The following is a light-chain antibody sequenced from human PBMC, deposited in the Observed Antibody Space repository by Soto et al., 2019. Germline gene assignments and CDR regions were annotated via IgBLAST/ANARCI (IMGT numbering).Light chain of an antibody. Sequence: IQLTQSPSSLSASIGDRVTITCRASQGISSYLAWYQQKPGKAPKLLIYAESTLQSGVPSRFSGGGSGTDLPLAICSLQPEDFATYYCQQFNTPLTFGGGTKVEIK. J-gene: IGKJ4*01. CDR3: QQFNTPLT. CDR2: AES. V-gene: IGKV1-9*01. CDR1: QGISSY.